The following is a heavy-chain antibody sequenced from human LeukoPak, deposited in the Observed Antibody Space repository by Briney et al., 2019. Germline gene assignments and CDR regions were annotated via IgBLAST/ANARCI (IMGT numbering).Heavy chain of an antibody. J-gene: IGHJ5*02. CDR1: GFSLSTSGVG. D-gene: IGHD3-10*01. V-gene: IGHV2-5*02. CDR3: AHGPRREWFGELLGWFDP. CDR2: IYWDDDK. Sequence: SGPTLVNPTQTLTLTCTFSGFSLSTSGVGVGWIRQPPGKALEWLALIYWDDDKRYSPSLKSRLTITKDTSKNQVVLTMTNMDPVDTATYYCAHGPRREWFGELLGWFDPWGQGTLVTVSS.